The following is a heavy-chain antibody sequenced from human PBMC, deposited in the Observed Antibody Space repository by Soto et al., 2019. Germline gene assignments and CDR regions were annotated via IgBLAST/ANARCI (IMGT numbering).Heavy chain of an antibody. CDR1: GFTFSDYF. CDR3: SRGGVVVVANGHVGMDV. J-gene: IGHJ6*02. V-gene: IGHV3-11*01. D-gene: IGHD2-15*01. CDR2: ISSSGSTI. Sequence: QVQLVESGGGLVKPGGPLRLSCAASGFTFSDYFMSWIRQAPGKGLEWVSYISSSGSTIYYADSVKGRFTISRDNAKNSLYLQRNSLRAEDTAVYYCSRGGVVVVANGHVGMDVWGQGTTVTVSS.